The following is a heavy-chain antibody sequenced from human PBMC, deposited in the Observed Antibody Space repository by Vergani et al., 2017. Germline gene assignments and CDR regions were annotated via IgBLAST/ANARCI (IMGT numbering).Heavy chain of an antibody. CDR2: MYHSGTT. Sequence: QVQLQQWGAGLLKPSETLSLTCAVYGGSFSGYYWGWIRQTPGKGLEWIGSMYHSGTTYYNPSLKSRATLSVDTSKNQISLQVTSVTAADTAVYYCARHQIGRYTEYWGQGILVTVSS. J-gene: IGHJ4*02. CDR3: ARHQIGRYTEY. V-gene: IGHV4-34*02. D-gene: IGHD1-14*01. CDR1: GGSFSGYY.